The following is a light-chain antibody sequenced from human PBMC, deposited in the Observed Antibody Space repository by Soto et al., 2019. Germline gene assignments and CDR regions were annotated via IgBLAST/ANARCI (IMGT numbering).Light chain of an antibody. V-gene: IGKV3-11*01. Sequence: EIVLTQSPATLSLSPGERATLSCRASQSLSTYLAWYQQKPGQAPRLLIYDASNRATGIPARFSGSGSGTDFTLTISSLEPEDFAVYYWQQRSNWPRGTFGQGTNLEIK. CDR2: DAS. CDR1: QSLSTY. J-gene: IGKJ2*01. CDR3: QQRSNWPRGT.